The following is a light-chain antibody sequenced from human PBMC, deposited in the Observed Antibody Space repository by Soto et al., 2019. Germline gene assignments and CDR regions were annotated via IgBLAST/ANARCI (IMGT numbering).Light chain of an antibody. CDR1: SSDVGGYNY. J-gene: IGLJ1*01. CDR3: SSYTSSSTPLV. CDR2: DVS. Sequence: QSVLTQPASVSGSPGQSITISCTGTSSDVGGYNYVSWYQQHPGNAPKLMIYDVSNRPSGVSNRFSGSKSGNTASLTISGLQAEDEADYYCSSYTSSSTPLVFGTGTKLTVL. V-gene: IGLV2-14*01.